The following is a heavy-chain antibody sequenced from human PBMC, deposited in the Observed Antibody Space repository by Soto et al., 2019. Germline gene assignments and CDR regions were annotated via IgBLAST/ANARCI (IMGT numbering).Heavy chain of an antibody. Sequence: GGSLRLSCAASGFTFSSYAMHWVRQAPGKGLEWVAVISYDGSNKYYADSVKGRFTISRDNSKSTLYLQMNSLRAEDTAVYFCAKEVLLGLVDVWGQGTTVTVSS. J-gene: IGHJ6*02. CDR1: GFTFSSYA. CDR2: ISYDGSNK. CDR3: AKEVLLGLVDV. V-gene: IGHV3-30-3*01.